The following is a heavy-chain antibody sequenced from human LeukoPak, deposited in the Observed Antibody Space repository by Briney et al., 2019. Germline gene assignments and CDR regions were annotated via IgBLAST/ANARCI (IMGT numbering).Heavy chain of an antibody. CDR3: ATYYCSTTSCYPYFFDY. J-gene: IGHJ4*02. CDR2: INPDNGNT. Sequence: AASVSVSCMASGYTFTRYGISGVRQAPAQEVEWMGWINPDNGNTKSAQKLQGRSPITIDTSPSTAHMELRSLRSDDTAVYYCATYYCSTTSCYPYFFDYWGQGTAVTVSS. D-gene: IGHD2-2*01. V-gene: IGHV1-18*01. CDR1: GYTFTRYG.